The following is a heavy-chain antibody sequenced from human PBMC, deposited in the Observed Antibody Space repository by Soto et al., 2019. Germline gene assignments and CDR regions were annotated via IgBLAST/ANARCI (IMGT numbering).Heavy chain of an antibody. CDR1: GGSISSSSYY. D-gene: IGHD1-26*01. CDR2: IYYSGST. J-gene: IGHJ4*02. V-gene: IGHV4-39*01. CDR3: ARHGTLLIDY. Sequence: PSETLSLTCTVSGGSISSSSYYWGWIRQPPGKGLEWIGSIYYSGSTYYNPSLKSRVTISVDTSKNQFSLKLSSVTAADTAVYYCARHGTLLIDYWGQGTLVTVSS.